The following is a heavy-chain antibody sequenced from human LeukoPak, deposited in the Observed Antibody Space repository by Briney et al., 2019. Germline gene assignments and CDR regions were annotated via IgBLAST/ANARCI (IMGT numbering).Heavy chain of an antibody. J-gene: IGHJ6*03. CDR3: ASPLVGATTNYYYYMDV. Sequence: SETLSLTCTVSGGSISSNYWSWIRQPPGKGLEWIGYIYNSGSTYYNPSLKSRVTISVDTSKNQFSLKLSSVTAADTAVYYCASPLVGATTNYYYYMDVWGKGTTVTVSS. V-gene: IGHV4-4*08. CDR1: GGSISSNY. D-gene: IGHD1-26*01. CDR2: IYNSGST.